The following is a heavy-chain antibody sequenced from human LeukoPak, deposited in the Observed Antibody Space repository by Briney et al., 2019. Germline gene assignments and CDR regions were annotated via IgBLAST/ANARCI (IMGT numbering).Heavy chain of an antibody. CDR3: ARRYDSSGYYFY. V-gene: IGHV4-34*01. CDR2: INHSGST. CDR1: GGSFSGYY. D-gene: IGHD3-22*01. J-gene: IGHJ4*02. Sequence: PSETLSLTCAVYGGSFSGYYWSWIRQPPGKGLEWIGEINHSGSTNYNPSLKSRVTISVDTSKNQFSLKLSPVTAADTAVYYCARRYDSSGYYFYWGQGTLVTVSS.